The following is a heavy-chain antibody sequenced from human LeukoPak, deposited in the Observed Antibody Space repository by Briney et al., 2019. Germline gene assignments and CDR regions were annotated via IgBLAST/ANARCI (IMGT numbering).Heavy chain of an antibody. D-gene: IGHD1-26*01. Sequence: TLSLTCAISGDSVSSNTAAWNWIRQSPSRGLEWLGRTYYRSKWYNEYEVSVKSRVIINSDTSKNQFSLQLNSVTPEDTAVYYCTKGGNSGYFYMDVWGKGTTVIVSS. CDR3: TKGGNSGYFYMDV. CDR1: GDSVSSNTAA. CDR2: TYYRSKWYN. V-gene: IGHV6-1*01. J-gene: IGHJ6*03.